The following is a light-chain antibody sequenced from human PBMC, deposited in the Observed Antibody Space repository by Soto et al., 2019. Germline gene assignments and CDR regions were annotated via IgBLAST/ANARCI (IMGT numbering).Light chain of an antibody. V-gene: IGKV3-15*01. CDR1: QSVSSN. Sequence: EIAMTQSPATLSVSPGERATLSCRASQSVSSNLAWYQQKPGQAPRLLIYGASTRATGIPARFSGSGSGTEFTLTISSLQSEDFAVYYCQQYNNSVTFGQGTKVEIK. J-gene: IGKJ1*01. CDR2: GAS. CDR3: QQYNNSVT.